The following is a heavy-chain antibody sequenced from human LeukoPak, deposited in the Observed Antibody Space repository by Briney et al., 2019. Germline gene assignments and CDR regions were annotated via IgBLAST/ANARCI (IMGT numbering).Heavy chain of an antibody. CDR3: ARDPFSSSWTDDY. Sequence: GGSLRLSCAASGFTFSDYYMTWIRQAPGKGLEWVSYISSSGDTIYSADSMKGRFTISRDNSKNTLYLQMNSLRAEDTAVYYCARDPFSSSWTDDYWGQGTLVTISS. CDR2: ISSSGDTI. D-gene: IGHD6-13*01. V-gene: IGHV3-11*01. CDR1: GFTFSDYY. J-gene: IGHJ4*02.